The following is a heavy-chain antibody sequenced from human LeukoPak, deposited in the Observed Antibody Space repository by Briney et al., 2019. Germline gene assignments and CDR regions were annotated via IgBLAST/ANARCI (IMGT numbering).Heavy chain of an antibody. V-gene: IGHV3-48*01. J-gene: IGHJ4*02. D-gene: IGHD3-16*02. CDR2: IAHTGEIT. CDR1: GFTFGSHS. CDR3: ARAGEGLGELSPSGALDFDY. Sequence: GGSLRLSCAASGFTFGSHSMNWVRQAPGKGLEWVSYIAHTGEITYYADSVKGRFTISRDNAKDSLYLQMNSLRAEDTAVYYCARAGEGLGELSPSGALDFDYWGQGTLVTVSS.